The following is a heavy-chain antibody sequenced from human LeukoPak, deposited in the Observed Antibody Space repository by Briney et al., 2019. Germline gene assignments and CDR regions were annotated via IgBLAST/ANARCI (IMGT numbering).Heavy chain of an antibody. J-gene: IGHJ4*02. CDR2: IYYSGNT. CDR1: GGSISTYY. Sequence: PSETLSLTCTVSGGSISTYYWSWIRQPPGKGLEWIGYIYYSGNTNYNPSLKSRVTMSVDTSKNQFSLKLSSVTAADTAVYYCARDSPYFDYRGPGTLVTVSS. V-gene: IGHV4-59*01. CDR3: ARDSPYFDY.